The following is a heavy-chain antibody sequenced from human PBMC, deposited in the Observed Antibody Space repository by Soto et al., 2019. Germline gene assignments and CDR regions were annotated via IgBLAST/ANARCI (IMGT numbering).Heavy chain of an antibody. CDR1: GFTLSSYW. V-gene: IGHV3-74*01. CDR3: ARDVSLVFDP. Sequence: GGSLRLSCVASGFTLSSYWMHWVRQAPGKGLVWVSHINNDGSNTNYADSVKGRFTISRDNAKNTLYLQMHSLRAEDTAVYYCARDVSLVFDPWGQGTLVTVSS. CDR2: INNDGSNT. J-gene: IGHJ5*02. D-gene: IGHD2-8*02.